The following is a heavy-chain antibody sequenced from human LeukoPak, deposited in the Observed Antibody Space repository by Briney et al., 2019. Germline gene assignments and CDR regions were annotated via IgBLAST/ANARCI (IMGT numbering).Heavy chain of an antibody. V-gene: IGHV4-30-4*08. CDR2: IYYSGST. D-gene: IGHD1-26*01. Sequence: SQTLSLTCTVSGGSISSGVYYWSWIRQPPGKGLEWIGYIYYSGSTYYNPSLKSRVTISVDTSKNQFSLELSSVTAADTAVYYCARGANKYSDMGVDGLDWFDPWGQGTLVTVSS. J-gene: IGHJ5*02. CDR3: ARGANKYSDMGVDGLDWFDP. CDR1: GGSISSGVYY.